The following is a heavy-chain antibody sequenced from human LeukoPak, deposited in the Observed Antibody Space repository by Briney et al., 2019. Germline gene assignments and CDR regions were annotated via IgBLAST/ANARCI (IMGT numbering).Heavy chain of an antibody. J-gene: IGHJ3*02. Sequence: PGGSLRLSCAASGFTFSDTWMHWVRQAPGEGLVWVSRIRSDGSDTRYAESVKGRFTISRDDAKNSLYLQMNSLRVEDTAVYYCATNPYSSGWYGALDIWGQGTMVTVSS. CDR2: IRSDGSDT. CDR1: GFTFSDTW. V-gene: IGHV3-74*01. D-gene: IGHD6-19*01. CDR3: ATNPYSSGWYGALDI.